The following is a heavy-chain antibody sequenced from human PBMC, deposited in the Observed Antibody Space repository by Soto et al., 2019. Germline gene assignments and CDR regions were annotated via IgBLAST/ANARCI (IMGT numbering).Heavy chain of an antibody. Sequence: GASVKVSCKASGYTFTSYDINWVRQATGQGLEWMGWISAYNGNTNYAQKLQGRVTMTTDTSTSTAYMELRSLRSDDTAGYYCARDQVDSMDYWGQGTLVTVSS. CDR1: GYTFTSYD. CDR3: ARDQVDSMDY. V-gene: IGHV1-18*01. D-gene: IGHD5-12*01. CDR2: ISAYNGNT. J-gene: IGHJ4*02.